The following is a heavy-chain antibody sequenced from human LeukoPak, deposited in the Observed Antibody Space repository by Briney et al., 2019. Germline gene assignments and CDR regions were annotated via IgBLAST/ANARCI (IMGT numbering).Heavy chain of an antibody. Sequence: SQTLSLTCTVSGGSISSGGYYWSWIRQPPGKGLEWIGEINHSGSTNYNPSLKSRVTISVDTSKNQFSLKLSSVTAADTAVYYCARNRGITMVRGVIIFDPWGQGTLVTVSS. V-gene: IGHV4-30-2*01. CDR3: ARNRGITMVRGVIIFDP. CDR2: INHSGST. J-gene: IGHJ5*02. D-gene: IGHD3-10*01. CDR1: GGSISSGGYY.